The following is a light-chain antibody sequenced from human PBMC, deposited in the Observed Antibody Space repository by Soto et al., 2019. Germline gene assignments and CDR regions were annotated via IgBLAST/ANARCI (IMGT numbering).Light chain of an antibody. CDR3: QQYDNLPLT. CDR1: QDISNY. CDR2: DAS. J-gene: IGKJ4*01. Sequence: DIQMTQSPSSLSASVGERVTITCQASQDISNYLNWYQQKPGKAPKLRIYDASNLETGVPSRFSGSGSGTDFTFTISSLQPEDIATYYCQQYDNLPLTFGGGTKVEIK. V-gene: IGKV1-33*01.